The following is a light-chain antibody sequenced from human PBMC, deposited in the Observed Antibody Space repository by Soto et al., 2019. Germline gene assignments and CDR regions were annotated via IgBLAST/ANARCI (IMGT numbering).Light chain of an antibody. CDR1: QSVSNN. J-gene: IGKJ4*01. Sequence: EIVMTQSPATLSVSPGERATLSCRASQSVSNNLAWYQQKPGQAPRLLISGASTRATGIPARFSASGSGTEFALTTSSLQSEDVAVYYCQQYYSWPPHTFGGGTKVDIK. CDR3: QQYYSWPPHT. CDR2: GAS. V-gene: IGKV3-15*01.